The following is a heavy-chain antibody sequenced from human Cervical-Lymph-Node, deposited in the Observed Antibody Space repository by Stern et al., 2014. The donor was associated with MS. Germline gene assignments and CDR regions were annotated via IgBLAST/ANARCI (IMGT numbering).Heavy chain of an antibody. CDR3: ARGRGGNYRYYFDY. CDR2: ISSGGSYI. D-gene: IGHD4-23*01. CDR1: GFTFSSYS. Sequence: EVHLVESGGGLVKPGGSLRLSCAASGFTFSSYSMNCVRQAPGKGLEWVAYISSGGSYIYYADSLKGRFTISRDHAQKSLYMPLNSRRAEDTAVYYCARGRGGNYRYYFDYWGQGTLVTVSS. V-gene: IGHV3-21*01. J-gene: IGHJ4*02.